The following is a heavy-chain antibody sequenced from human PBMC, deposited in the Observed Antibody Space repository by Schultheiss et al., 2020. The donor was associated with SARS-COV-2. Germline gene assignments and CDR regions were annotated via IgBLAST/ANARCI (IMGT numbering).Heavy chain of an antibody. CDR1: GGSISSYY. V-gene: IGHV4-34*01. Sequence: GSLRLSCTVSGGSISSYYWSWIRQPPGKGLEWIGEINHSGSTNYNPSLKSRVTISIDTSKNQFSLKLSSVTAADTAVYYCARARNRIAAAGAYDYWGQGTLVTVSS. J-gene: IGHJ4*02. CDR3: ARARNRIAAAGAYDY. D-gene: IGHD6-13*01. CDR2: INHSGST.